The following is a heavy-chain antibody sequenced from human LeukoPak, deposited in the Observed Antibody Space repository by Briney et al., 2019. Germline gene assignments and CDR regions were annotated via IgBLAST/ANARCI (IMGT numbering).Heavy chain of an antibody. CDR3: AKDVYYYESSGYYHFDY. Sequence: GGSLRLSCRASGFTFSSYAMSWVRQAPGKGLEWVSGISGSGGSTYCADSVKGRFTISRDNSKNTLYLQMNSLRAEDTAVYYCAKDVYYYESSGYYHFDYWGQGTLVTVSS. J-gene: IGHJ4*02. V-gene: IGHV3-23*01. CDR2: ISGSGGST. D-gene: IGHD3-22*01. CDR1: GFTFSSYA.